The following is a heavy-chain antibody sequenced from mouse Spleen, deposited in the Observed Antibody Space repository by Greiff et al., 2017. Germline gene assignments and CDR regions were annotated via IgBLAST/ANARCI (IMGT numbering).Heavy chain of an antibody. D-gene: IGHD4-1*01. CDR1: GYTFTDYE. Sequence: VKLMESGAELVRPGASVTLSCKASGYTFTDYEMHWVKQTPVHGLEWIGAIDPETGGTAYNQKFKGKATLTADKSSSTAYMELRSLTSEDSAVYYCTRWEGFDYWGQGTTLTVSS. J-gene: IGHJ2*01. CDR2: IDPETGGT. V-gene: IGHV1-15*01. CDR3: TRWEGFDY.